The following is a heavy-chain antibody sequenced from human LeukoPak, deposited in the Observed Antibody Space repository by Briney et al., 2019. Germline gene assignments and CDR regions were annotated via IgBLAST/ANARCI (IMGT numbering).Heavy chain of an antibody. V-gene: IGHV3-30*02. CDR1: GFTFSSYG. J-gene: IGHJ4*02. D-gene: IGHD6-13*01. Sequence: PGGSLRLSCAASGFTFSSYGMHWVRQAPGKGLEWVAFIRYDGSNKYYADSVKGRFTISRDNSKNTLYLQMNSLRAEGTAVYYYAKAPYDSSSWLFDYWGQGTLVTVSS. CDR2: IRYDGSNK. CDR3: AKAPYDSSSWLFDY.